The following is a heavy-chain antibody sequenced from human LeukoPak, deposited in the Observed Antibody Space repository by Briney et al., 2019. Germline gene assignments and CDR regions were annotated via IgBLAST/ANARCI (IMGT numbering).Heavy chain of an antibody. Sequence: GGSLRLSCAASGFTFSSYRMNWVRQAPGKGLEWVSSISSSSSYIYYADSVKGRFTISRDNAKNSLYLQMNSLRAEDTAVYYCARDDSSGYWAFDIWGQGTMVTVSS. J-gene: IGHJ3*02. CDR3: ARDDSSGYWAFDI. CDR2: ISSSSSYI. V-gene: IGHV3-21*01. D-gene: IGHD3-22*01. CDR1: GFTFSSYR.